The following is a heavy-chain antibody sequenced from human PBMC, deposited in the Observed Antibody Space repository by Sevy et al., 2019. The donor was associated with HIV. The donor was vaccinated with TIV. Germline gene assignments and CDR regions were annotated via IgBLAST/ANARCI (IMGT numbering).Heavy chain of an antibody. CDR3: AREGGIAAAGTENYYYYYMDV. CDR1: GGSISSSNW. J-gene: IGHJ6*03. D-gene: IGHD6-13*01. V-gene: IGHV4-4*02. Sequence: SETLSLTCAVSGGSISSSNWWSWVRQPPGKGLEWIGEIYRSGSTNYNPSLKSRVTISVDKSKNQFSLKLGSVTAADTAVYYCAREGGIAAAGTENYYYYYMDVWGKGTTVTVSS. CDR2: IYRSGST.